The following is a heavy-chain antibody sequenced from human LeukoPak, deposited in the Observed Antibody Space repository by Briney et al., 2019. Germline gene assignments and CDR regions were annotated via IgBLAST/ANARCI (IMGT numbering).Heavy chain of an antibody. CDR2: VSHDGSNK. V-gene: IGHV3-30*18. Sequence: GGSLRLSCAASGFTFSSYAMQWVRQAPGRGLEWVAVVSHDGSNKNHVDSVKGRFTISRDNSKNTLYLQMNSLRPEDTAVYYCAKDTLSGFSGSPDYWGQGTLVTVSS. J-gene: IGHJ4*02. CDR3: AKDTLSGFSGSPDY. D-gene: IGHD5-12*01. CDR1: GFTFSSYA.